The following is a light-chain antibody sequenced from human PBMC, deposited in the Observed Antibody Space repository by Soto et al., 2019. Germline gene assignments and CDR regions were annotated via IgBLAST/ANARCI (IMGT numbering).Light chain of an antibody. CDR1: QGISSY. J-gene: IGKJ1*01. CDR3: QQYYSYPWT. V-gene: IGKV1-8*01. CDR2: AAS. Sequence: AIRMTQSPSSFSASTGERVTITCRASQGISSYLAWYQQKPGKAPKLLIYAASTLQSGVPSRFSGSGSGTDLTLTISCLQSEDFATYYCQQYYSYPWTFGQGTKVEIK.